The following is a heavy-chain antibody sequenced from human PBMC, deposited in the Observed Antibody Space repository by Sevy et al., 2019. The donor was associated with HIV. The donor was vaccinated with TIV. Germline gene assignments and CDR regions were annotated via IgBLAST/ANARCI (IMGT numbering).Heavy chain of an antibody. CDR2: ISYDGSNK. CDR3: AKEASLWFGREYFDY. J-gene: IGHJ4*02. CDR1: GFTFSSYG. V-gene: IGHV3-30*18. Sequence: GGSLRLPCAASGFTFSSYGMHWVRQAPGKGLEWVAVISYDGSNKYYADSVKGRFTISRDNSKNTLYLQMNSLRVEDTAVYYCAKEASLWFGREYFDYWGQGTLVTVSS. D-gene: IGHD3-10*01.